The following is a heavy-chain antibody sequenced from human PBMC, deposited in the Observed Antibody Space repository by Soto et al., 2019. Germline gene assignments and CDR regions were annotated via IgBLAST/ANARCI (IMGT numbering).Heavy chain of an antibody. Sequence: GESLKISCKASGYSFSNYWIGWVRQMPGKGLEWMGIIYPGDPDTRDSPSFRGQVTISADKSISTAYLQWSSLKASDTAMYYCARTPQYYDILTGYPALSGMDVWGQGTTVTVSS. J-gene: IGHJ6*02. V-gene: IGHV5-51*01. D-gene: IGHD3-9*01. CDR2: IYPGDPDT. CDR3: ARTPQYYDILTGYPALSGMDV. CDR1: GYSFSNYW.